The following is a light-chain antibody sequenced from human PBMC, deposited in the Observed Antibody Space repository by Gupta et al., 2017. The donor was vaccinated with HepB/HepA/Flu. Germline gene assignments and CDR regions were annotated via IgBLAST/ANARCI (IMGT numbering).Light chain of an antibody. Sequence: EIVLTQSPATLSLSPGERATLSCRASQNVNDYLAWYQQKPGQSPRLLIYDASKRATGIPARFSGSGSGTDFTLTISNLEPEDFAVYFCQRRSNWKFTFGPGTKVDIK. J-gene: IGKJ3*01. CDR1: QNVNDY. CDR3: QRRSNWKFT. CDR2: DAS. V-gene: IGKV3-11*01.